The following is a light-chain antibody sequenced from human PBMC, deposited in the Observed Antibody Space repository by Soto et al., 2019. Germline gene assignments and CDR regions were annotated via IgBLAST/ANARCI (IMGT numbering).Light chain of an antibody. V-gene: IGKV1-5*03. J-gene: IGKJ2*01. CDR3: QQYNYYSYT. Sequence: DIQVTQSPSTLSASVGDRVTITCRTSQSIDDWLAWYQQKPGKAPNLLIYKASSLKSGVPSRFSGSGSGTEFTLTSSRLQPDDFATYYCQQYNYYSYTFGQGTTLEI. CDR1: QSIDDW. CDR2: KAS.